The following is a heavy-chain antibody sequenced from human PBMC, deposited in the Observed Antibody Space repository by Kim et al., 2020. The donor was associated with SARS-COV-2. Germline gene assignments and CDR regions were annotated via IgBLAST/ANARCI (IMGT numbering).Heavy chain of an antibody. D-gene: IGHD2-15*01. J-gene: IGHJ4*02. CDR2: ST. Sequence: STNYNPSLKSRVTISVDKSKNQFSLKLSSVTAADTAVYYCARGQRAAIDYWGQGTLVTVSS. CDR3: ARGQRAAIDY. V-gene: IGHV4-4*02.